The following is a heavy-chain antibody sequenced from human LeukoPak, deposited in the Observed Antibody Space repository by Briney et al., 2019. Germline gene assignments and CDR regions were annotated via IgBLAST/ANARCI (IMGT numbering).Heavy chain of an antibody. D-gene: IGHD5-24*01. CDR2: IYYSGST. J-gene: IGHJ4*02. CDR1: GGSISSYY. V-gene: IGHV4-59*01. Sequence: SETLSLTCTVSGGSISSYYWSWIRQPPGKGLEWIGYIYYSGSTNYNPSLKSRVTISVDTSKNQFSLKLSSVTAADTAVYYCARGREMATIDYWGQGTLVTVSS. CDR3: ARGREMATIDY.